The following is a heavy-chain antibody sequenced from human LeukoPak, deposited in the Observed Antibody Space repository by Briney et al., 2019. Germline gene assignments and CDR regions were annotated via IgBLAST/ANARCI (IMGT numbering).Heavy chain of an antibody. CDR2: IKQDGSEK. CDR1: GFTFSSYW. Sequence: GGSLRLSCAASGFTFSSYWMSWVRQAPGKGLEWVANIKQDGSEKYYVDSVKGRFTISRDNAKNSLYLQMNSLRAEDTAVYYCARVTNIVVVIATWGFDCWGQGTLVTVSS. CDR3: ARVTNIVVVIATWGFDC. V-gene: IGHV3-7*01. J-gene: IGHJ4*02. D-gene: IGHD2-21*01.